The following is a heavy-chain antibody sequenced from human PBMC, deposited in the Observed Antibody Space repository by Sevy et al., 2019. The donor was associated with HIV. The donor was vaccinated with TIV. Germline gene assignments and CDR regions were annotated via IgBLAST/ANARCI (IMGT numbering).Heavy chain of an antibody. D-gene: IGHD4-17*01. CDR1: GFTFSDYY. J-gene: IGHJ6*02. CDR3: ARDHVKDGDLGDYYYFAMDV. V-gene: IGHV3-11*01. CDR2: ISGSDNSI. Sequence: GGSLRLSCAASGFTFSDYYMSWIRQAPGKGLEWISYISGSDNSIYYADSVKGRFTISRDNAKNSLYLQMNRMRAEDTAVYYCARDHVKDGDLGDYYYFAMDVWGQGTMVTVSS.